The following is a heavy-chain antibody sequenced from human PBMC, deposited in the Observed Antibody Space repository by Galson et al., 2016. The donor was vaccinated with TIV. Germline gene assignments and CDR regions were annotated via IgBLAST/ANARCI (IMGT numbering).Heavy chain of an antibody. CDR2: TSGGSTI. CDR1: GFTISSYE. Sequence: SLRLSCAASGFTISSYEMSWVRQAPGKGLEWLFTSGGSTIYSADSLKGRFTVSGDNAKNSLYLQMNSLRAEDTAVYYCARVFADYYVDYWGQGTLVTVSS. V-gene: IGHV3-48*03. CDR3: ARVFADYYVDY. D-gene: IGHD3-10*02. J-gene: IGHJ4*02.